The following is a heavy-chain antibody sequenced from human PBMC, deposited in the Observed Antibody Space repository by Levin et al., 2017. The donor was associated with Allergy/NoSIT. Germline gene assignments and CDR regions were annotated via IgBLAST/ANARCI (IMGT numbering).Heavy chain of an antibody. CDR1: GASIRGSSFY. CDR3: ASRTYRA. J-gene: IGHJ5*02. Sequence: SQTLSLPCRVSGASIRGSSFYWGWIRQPPGKGLEWIGSIYHTGSTYYSPSLKSRITVSVDTSKNQFSLKLRSVTAADTAVYYCASRTYRAWGQGILVTVAS. D-gene: IGHD3-16*02. CDR2: IYHTGST. V-gene: IGHV4-39*01.